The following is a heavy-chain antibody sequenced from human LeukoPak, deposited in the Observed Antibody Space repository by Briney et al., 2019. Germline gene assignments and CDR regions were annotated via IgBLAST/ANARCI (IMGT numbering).Heavy chain of an antibody. CDR1: GGSISSYY. J-gene: IGHJ3*02. D-gene: IGHD3-16*01. V-gene: IGHV4-59*01. Sequence: PSETLSLTCTVSGGSISSYYWSWIRQPPGKGLEWIGYIYYSGSTNYNPSLKSRVTISVDTSKNQFSLKLSSVTAADTAVYYCARDRFGGATSVFDIWGHGTRVTVSS. CDR3: ARDRFGGATSVFDI. CDR2: IYYSGST.